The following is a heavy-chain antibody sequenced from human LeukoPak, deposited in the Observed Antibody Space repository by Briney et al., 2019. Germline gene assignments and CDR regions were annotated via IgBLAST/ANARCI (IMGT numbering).Heavy chain of an antibody. CDR3: AREKSYDNSGYDY. CDR2: ISSSGSTV. J-gene: IGHJ4*02. CDR1: GFTFSSYE. Sequence: GGSLRLSCAASGFTFSSYEMNWVRQAPGQGLEWVAYISSSGSTVYYADSVKGRFTISRDNAKNSLFLQMNSLRAEDTADYYCAREKSYDNSGYDYWGQGTLVTVSS. V-gene: IGHV3-48*03. D-gene: IGHD3-22*01.